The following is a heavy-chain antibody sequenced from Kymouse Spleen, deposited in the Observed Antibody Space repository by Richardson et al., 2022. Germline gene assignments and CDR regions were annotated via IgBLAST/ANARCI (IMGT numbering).Heavy chain of an antibody. J-gene: IGHJ6*02. CDR3: AKGGYSSGWYYYYGMDV. V-gene: IGHV3-43*01. D-gene: IGHD6-19*01. CDR2: ISWDGGST. CDR1: GFTFDDYT. Sequence: EVQLVESGGVVVQPGGSLRLSCAASGFTFDDYTMHWVRQAPGKGLEWVSLISWDGGSTYYADSVKGRFTISRDNSKNSLYLQMNSLRTEDTALYYCAKGGYSSGWYYYYGMDVWGQGTTVTVSS.